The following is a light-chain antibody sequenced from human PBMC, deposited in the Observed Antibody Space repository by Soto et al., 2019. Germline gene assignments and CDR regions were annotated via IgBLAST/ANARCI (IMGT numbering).Light chain of an antibody. J-gene: IGKJ1*01. Sequence: EIGLTQSPGTLSLSPGERATLSCRASQRFSSSYLAWYHHKPGQAPRLLIYDASNRATGIPARFSGSGSGEEFTLHIRRLGAEDFAVYYCQQGRNWTRTFGQGTKVDI. CDR1: QRFSSSY. CDR3: QQGRNWTRT. V-gene: IGKV3D-20*02. CDR2: DAS.